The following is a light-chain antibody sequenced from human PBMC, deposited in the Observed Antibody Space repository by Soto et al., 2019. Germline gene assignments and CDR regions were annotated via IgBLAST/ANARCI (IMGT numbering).Light chain of an antibody. CDR1: QSVSSN. Sequence: EIVMTQSPATLSVSPGERATLSCRASQSVSSNLAWYQQKPDQAPRLLIYGASTRATGIPARFSGSGSGTEFTLTISSLQSEDFAVYYFQQYNNWPPWTFGQGTKVDIK. J-gene: IGKJ1*01. CDR3: QQYNNWPPWT. V-gene: IGKV3-15*01. CDR2: GAS.